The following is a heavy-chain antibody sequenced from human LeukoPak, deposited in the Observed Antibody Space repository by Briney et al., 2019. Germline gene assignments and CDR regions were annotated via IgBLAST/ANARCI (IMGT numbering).Heavy chain of an antibody. CDR3: ARDGYCSGGSCPDLDY. D-gene: IGHD2-15*01. CDR2: INPNSGAT. J-gene: IGHJ4*02. CDR1: GYTFTGYY. V-gene: IGHV1-2*02. Sequence: ASVKVSCKASGYTFTGYYMHWVRQAPGQGPEWLGWINPNSGATNYAQNFQGRVTMTRDTSISTVYMELRRLRSDDTAVYYCARDGYCSGGSCPDLDYWGQGTLVTVPS.